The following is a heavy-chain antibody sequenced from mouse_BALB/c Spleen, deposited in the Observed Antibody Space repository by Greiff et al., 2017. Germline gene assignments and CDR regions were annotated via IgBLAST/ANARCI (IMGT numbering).Heavy chain of an antibody. D-gene: IGHD1-1*01. Sequence: EVQVVESGGGLVKPGGSLKLSCAASGFAFSSYDMSWVRQTPEKRLEWVAYISSGGGSTYYPDTVKGRFTISRDNAKNTLYLQMSSLKSEDTAMYYCARHGITTVVDYWGQGTTLTVSS. CDR3: ARHGITTVVDY. CDR1: GFAFSSYD. J-gene: IGHJ2*01. CDR2: ISSGGGST. V-gene: IGHV5-12-1*01.